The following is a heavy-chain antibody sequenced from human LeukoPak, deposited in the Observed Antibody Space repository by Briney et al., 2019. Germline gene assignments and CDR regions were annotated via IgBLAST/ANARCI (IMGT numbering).Heavy chain of an antibody. Sequence: GRSLRLSCAASGFTFNNHGMHWVRQAPGTGLEWVAGIWYDGSNKHYADSVKGRFIISRDNSKNTLYLEMNSLRAEDTAVYYCARERGTAAAEGFDPWGQGTLVTVSS. CDR3: ARERGTAAAEGFDP. V-gene: IGHV3-33*01. J-gene: IGHJ5*02. CDR2: IWYDGSNK. CDR1: GFTFNNHG. D-gene: IGHD6-13*01.